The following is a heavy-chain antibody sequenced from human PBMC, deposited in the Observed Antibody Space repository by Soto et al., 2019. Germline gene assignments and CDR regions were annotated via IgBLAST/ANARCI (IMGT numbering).Heavy chain of an antibody. CDR1: GGTFSSYA. CDR2: IIPILGTA. J-gene: IGHJ6*02. V-gene: IGHV1-69*06. CDR3: ARVSGVGRRHYDYGMDV. Sequence: QVQLVQSGAEVKKPGSSVKVSCKASGGTFSSYAISWVRQAPGQGLEWMGGIIPILGTANYAQKFQGRVTITADKSTSTAYMELSSLRSEDTAVYYCARVSGVGRRHYDYGMDVWGQGTTVTVSS. D-gene: IGHD2-15*01.